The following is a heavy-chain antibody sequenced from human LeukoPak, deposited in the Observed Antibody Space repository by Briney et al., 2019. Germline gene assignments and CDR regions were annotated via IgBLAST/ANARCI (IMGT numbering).Heavy chain of an antibody. CDR1: GGSISSYY. CDR3: ARERTRPFSSTSFSWFDP. V-gene: IGHV4-4*07. J-gene: IGHJ5*02. CDR2: IYTSGST. Sequence: SETLSLTCTVSGGSISSYYWSWIRQPAGKGLEWIGRIYTSGSTNYNPSLKSRVTMSVDTSKNQISLRLTSVTAADTAMYYCARERTRPFSSTSFSWFDPWGQGTLVTVSS. D-gene: IGHD2-2*01.